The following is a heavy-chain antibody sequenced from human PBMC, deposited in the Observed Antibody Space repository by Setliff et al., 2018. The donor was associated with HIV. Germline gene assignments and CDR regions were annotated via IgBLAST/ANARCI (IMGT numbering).Heavy chain of an antibody. CDR3: TRDIGGVDSY. V-gene: IGHV3-74*01. CDR2: INPNGRVI. Sequence: GGSLRLSCAASGFTFSNYWMHWVRQIPGKGLVWVSRINPNGRVIDYADSVKGRFTISRDNAQNTLYLQMNNLRAGDTPVYYCTRDIGGVDSYWGLGTLVTVSS. J-gene: IGHJ4*02. CDR1: GFTFSNYW. D-gene: IGHD2-21*02.